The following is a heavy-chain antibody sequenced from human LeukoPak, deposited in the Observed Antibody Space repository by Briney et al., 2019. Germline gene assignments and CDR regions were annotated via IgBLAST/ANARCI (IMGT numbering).Heavy chain of an antibody. Sequence: SQTLSLTCTVSGGSISSGSYYWSWIRQPAGKGLEWIGRIYTSGSTNHNPSLKSRVTISVDTSKNQFSLKLSSVTAADTALYYCARDSLLPSAMGYYYMDVWDKGTTVTVSS. D-gene: IGHD2-2*01. V-gene: IGHV4-61*02. CDR2: IYTSGST. CDR1: GGSISSGSYY. CDR3: ARDSLLPSAMGYYYMDV. J-gene: IGHJ6*03.